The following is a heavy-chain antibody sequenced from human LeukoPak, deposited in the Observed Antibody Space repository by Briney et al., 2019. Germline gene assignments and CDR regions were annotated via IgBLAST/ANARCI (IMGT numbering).Heavy chain of an antibody. J-gene: IGHJ5*02. Sequence: SVKVSCKASGGTFSSYAISWVRLAPGQGLEWMGGIIPIFGTANYAQKFQGRVTITTDESTSTAYMELSSLRSEDTAVYYCARLGSCSSTSCRYADWFDPWGQGTLVTVSS. V-gene: IGHV1-69*05. D-gene: IGHD2-2*01. CDR3: ARLGSCSSTSCRYADWFDP. CDR2: IIPIFGTA. CDR1: GGTFSSYA.